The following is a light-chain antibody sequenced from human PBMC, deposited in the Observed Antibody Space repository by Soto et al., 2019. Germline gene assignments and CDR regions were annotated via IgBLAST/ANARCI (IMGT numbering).Light chain of an antibody. J-gene: IGKJ3*01. CDR3: QQGHSMPFT. Sequence: DIQMTQSPSSLSASVGDRVTITCRASQSITNSLNWYQHKSGKAPTLVVYAASSLQSGVPSRFSGSGSGTDFTLTISSLQPEDFATYFCQQGHSMPFTFGPGTKVDIK. CDR1: QSITNS. V-gene: IGKV1-39*01. CDR2: AAS.